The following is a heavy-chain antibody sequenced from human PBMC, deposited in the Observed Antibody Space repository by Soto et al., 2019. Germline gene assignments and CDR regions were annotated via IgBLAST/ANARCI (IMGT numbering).Heavy chain of an antibody. D-gene: IGHD5-18*01. CDR1: GGSFSGYY. CDR3: ARGGRGYSYGYESFDY. J-gene: IGHJ4*02. CDR2: INHSGST. V-gene: IGHV4-34*01. Sequence: SETLSLTCAVYGGSFSGYYWSWIRQPPGKGLEWIGEINHSGSTNYNPSLKSRVTISVDTSKNQFSLKLSSVTAADTAVYYCARGGRGYSYGYESFDYWGQGTLVTVSS.